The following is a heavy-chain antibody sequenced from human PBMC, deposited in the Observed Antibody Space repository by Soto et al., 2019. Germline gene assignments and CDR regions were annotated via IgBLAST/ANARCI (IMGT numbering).Heavy chain of an antibody. CDR2: IYTSGST. V-gene: IGHV4-4*07. CDR1: GGAISSYY. CDR3: ARGALWFYGMDV. D-gene: IGHD3-10*01. Sequence: WETLSLTVSVSGGAISSYYWSWIRQPAGKGLEWIGRIYTSGSTNYNPSLKSRVTMSIDTSKNQFSLKLSSVTAADTAVYYCARGALWFYGMDVWGQGTTVTVSS. J-gene: IGHJ6*02.